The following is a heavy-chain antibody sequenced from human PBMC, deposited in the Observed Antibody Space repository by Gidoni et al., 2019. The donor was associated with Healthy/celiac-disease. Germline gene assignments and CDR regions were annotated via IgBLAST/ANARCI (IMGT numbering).Heavy chain of an antibody. V-gene: IGHV3-48*01. CDR3: ARDPSFGYGDSYFDY. CDR1: GFTFSSYS. CDR2: ISSSSSTK. Sequence: EVQLVESGGGLVQPGGSLRLSCAASGFTFSSYSMNWVRQAPGKGLEWISYISSSSSTKYYADSVKGRFTISRDNAKNSLYLQMNSLRAEDTAVYYCARDPSFGYGDSYFDYWGQGTLVTVSS. D-gene: IGHD4-17*01. J-gene: IGHJ4*02.